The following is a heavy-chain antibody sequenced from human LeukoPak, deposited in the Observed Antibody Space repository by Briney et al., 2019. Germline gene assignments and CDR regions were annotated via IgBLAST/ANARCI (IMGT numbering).Heavy chain of an antibody. CDR1: GFTFSSYE. J-gene: IGHJ4*02. Sequence: GGSLRLSCAASGFTFSSYEMNWVRQAPGKGLEWISYISSSGSTIHYADSVKGRFTISRDNAKNSLYLQMNSLRVEDTAVYYCARERQASRWGQGTLVTVSS. CDR3: ARERQASR. V-gene: IGHV3-48*03. CDR2: ISSSGSTI.